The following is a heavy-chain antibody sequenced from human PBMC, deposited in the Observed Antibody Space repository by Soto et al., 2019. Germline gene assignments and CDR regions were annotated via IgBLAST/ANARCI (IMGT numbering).Heavy chain of an antibody. D-gene: IGHD1-20*01. Sequence: ETLSLTCAVSGASISGSYYYWAWLRQSPGKGPEWIGSVFYTGFTSYNPSLESRVSVSVDTSKSQFSLKLSAVTAADTAVYYCATSQKGYNWNYFDHWGQGALVTVSS. J-gene: IGHJ4*02. CDR3: ATSQKGYNWNYFDH. V-gene: IGHV4-39*01. CDR1: GASISGSYYY. CDR2: VFYTGFT.